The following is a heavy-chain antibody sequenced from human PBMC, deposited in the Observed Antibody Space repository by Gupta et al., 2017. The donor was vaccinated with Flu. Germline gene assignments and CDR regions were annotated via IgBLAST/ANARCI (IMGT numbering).Heavy chain of an antibody. CDR3: ARVGPSPGGYYMDV. CDR2: ITSTGNTI. J-gene: IGHJ6*03. D-gene: IGHD4-23*01. Sequence: EVQVVESGGGLVQPGGSLRLSCEASGFTFSSYDMNWVRQAPGKGLEWISYITSTGNTIRYADSVKGRFTISRDNAKNFLYLQMNSLGVEDAAVYYCARVGPSPGGYYMDVWGKGTTVTVSS. V-gene: IGHV3-48*03. CDR1: GFTFSSYD.